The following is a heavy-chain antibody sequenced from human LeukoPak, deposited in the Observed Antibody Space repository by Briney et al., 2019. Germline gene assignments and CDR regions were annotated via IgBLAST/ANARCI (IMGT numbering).Heavy chain of an antibody. Sequence: SETLSLTCAVYGGSFSGYSWSWIRQPPGKGLEWIGEINHSGSTNYNLSLKSRVTISVDTSKNQLSLKVNSVTAADTAVYYCARDIAVAGYYYYYMDVWGKGTTVTVSS. CDR3: ARDIAVAGYYYYYMDV. J-gene: IGHJ6*03. V-gene: IGHV4-34*01. CDR1: GGSFSGYS. D-gene: IGHD6-19*01. CDR2: INHSGST.